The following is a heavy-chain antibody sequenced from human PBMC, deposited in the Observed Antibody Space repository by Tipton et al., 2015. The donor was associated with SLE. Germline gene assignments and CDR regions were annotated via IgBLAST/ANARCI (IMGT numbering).Heavy chain of an antibody. Sequence: LSLTCAASGFSVSDKYMNWVRQAPGKGLEWVSVMYSGGTTYYADSMKGRFTIYRDNSQNTLYLQMNSLRAEDTAVYYCAKEEDPYGLDVWGQGTMVTVSS. J-gene: IGHJ6*02. V-gene: IGHV3-66*01. CDR1: GFSVSDKY. CDR2: MYSGGTT. CDR3: AKEEDPYGLDV.